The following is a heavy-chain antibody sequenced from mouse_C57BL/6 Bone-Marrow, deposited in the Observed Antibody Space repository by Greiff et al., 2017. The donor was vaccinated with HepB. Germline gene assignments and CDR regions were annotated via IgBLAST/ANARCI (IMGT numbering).Heavy chain of an antibody. CDR3: ARRVYDYDEGYAMDY. CDR2: ISNLAYSI. Sequence: EVKLMESGGGLVQPGGSLKLSCAASGFTFSDYGMAWVRQAPRKGPEWVAFISNLAYSIYYADTVTGRFTISRENAKNTRYLEMSSLRSEDTAMYYCARRVYDYDEGYAMDYWGQGTSVTVSS. V-gene: IGHV5-15*01. J-gene: IGHJ4*01. D-gene: IGHD2-4*01. CDR1: GFTFSDYG.